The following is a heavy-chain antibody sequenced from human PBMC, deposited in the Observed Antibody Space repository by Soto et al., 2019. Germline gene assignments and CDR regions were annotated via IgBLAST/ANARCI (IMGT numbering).Heavy chain of an antibody. J-gene: IGHJ5*01. CDR3: TRDTSEVVFDLWTGYPRGGWFDS. CDR2: ISDSGTTI. Sequence: PGGSLRLSCAASGFIFSSYEGDWVRQAPGKGLECISYISDSGTTIYYAASVKGRFTISRDDAKESVFLQMDSLRADDTAIYYCTRDTSEVVFDLWTGYPRGGWFDSWGQGTLVTVSS. CDR1: GFIFSSYE. D-gene: IGHD3-3*01. V-gene: IGHV3-48*03.